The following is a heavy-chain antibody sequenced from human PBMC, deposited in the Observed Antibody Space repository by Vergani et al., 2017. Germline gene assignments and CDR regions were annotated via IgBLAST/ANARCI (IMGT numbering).Heavy chain of an antibody. CDR3: ASRRPRLNLGSKSNAGTFES. D-gene: IGHD3-10*01. V-gene: IGHV4-34*02. Sequence: QVHLQQRGAGVLKPSETLSLTCGVIGGSLSGYFWSWIRQSPGRGLEWIGEITAIGSAKYSPSATSRVTISVDTSRGEFTLTVTSVTAADTGLYFCASRRPRLNLGSKSNAGTFESSGHGTLVTVSS. CDR1: GGSLSGYF. J-gene: IGHJ4*01. CDR2: ITAIGSA.